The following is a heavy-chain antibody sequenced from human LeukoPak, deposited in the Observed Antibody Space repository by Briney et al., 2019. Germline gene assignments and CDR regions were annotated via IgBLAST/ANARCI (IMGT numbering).Heavy chain of an antibody. CDR1: GYSFISYY. CDR2: INPSGGST. Sequence: ASVKVSCKASGYSFISYYMHWVRQAPGQGLEWMGIINPSGGSTNYAQKFQGRVTMTTDTSTSTAYMELRSLRSDDTAVYYCAKVSAEWLLDYWGQGTLVTVSS. V-gene: IGHV1-46*01. CDR3: AKVSAEWLLDY. J-gene: IGHJ4*02. D-gene: IGHD3-3*01.